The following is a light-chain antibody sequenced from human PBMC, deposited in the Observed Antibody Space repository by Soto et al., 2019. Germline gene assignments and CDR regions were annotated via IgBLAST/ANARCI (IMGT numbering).Light chain of an antibody. V-gene: IGKV3-20*01. Sequence: IVLTQSPGTLSLSPGERVTLSCRASQSVSSSYLAWYQQKPGQAPRLLIYGASSRATGIPDRFSGSGSGTDFTLTISRLEPEAFAVYYCQQYGSSYTFGQGTKLEIK. CDR1: QSVSSSY. CDR3: QQYGSSYT. J-gene: IGKJ2*01. CDR2: GAS.